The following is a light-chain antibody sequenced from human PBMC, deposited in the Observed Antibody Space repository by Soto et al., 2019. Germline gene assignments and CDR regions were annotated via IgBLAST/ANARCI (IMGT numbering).Light chain of an antibody. CDR1: QGITSY. CDR3: QQSYSTLT. J-gene: IGKJ4*01. V-gene: IGKV1-8*01. CDR2: AAS. Sequence: AIRMTQSPSSLSASTGARVTITGRASQGITSYLAWYQQKPGKAPKLLIYAASTLQSGVPSRFSGSGSGTDFNLTISSLQPEDFATYYCQQSYSTLTFGGGTKVDI.